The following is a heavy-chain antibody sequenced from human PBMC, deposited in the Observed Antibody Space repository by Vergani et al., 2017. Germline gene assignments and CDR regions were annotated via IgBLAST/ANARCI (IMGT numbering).Heavy chain of an antibody. CDR3: ARKXVVAATRRYIRFDP. CDR1: GGSFSGYY. CDR2: INHSGST. Sequence: QVQLQQWGAGLLKPSETLALTCAVYGGSFSGYYWSWIRQPPGKGLEWIGEINHSGSTNYNPSLKSRVTISVDTSKNQFSLKLSSVTAADTAVYYCARKXVVAATRRYIRFDPWGQGTLVTVSS. V-gene: IGHV4-34*01. J-gene: IGHJ5*02. D-gene: IGHD2-15*01.